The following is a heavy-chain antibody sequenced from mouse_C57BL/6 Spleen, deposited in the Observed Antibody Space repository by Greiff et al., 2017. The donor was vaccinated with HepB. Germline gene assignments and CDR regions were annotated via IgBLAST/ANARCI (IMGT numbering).Heavy chain of an antibody. Sequence: EVQLQQSGPELVKPGASVKISCKASGYTFTDYYMNWVKQSHGKSLEWIGDINPNNGGTSYNQKFKGKATLTVDKSSSTAYMELRSLTSEDSAVYYCARQDRIHMVTTRGFAYWGQGTLVTVSA. D-gene: IGHD2-2*01. CDR3: ARQDRIHMVTTRGFAY. CDR1: GYTFTDYY. CDR2: INPNNGGT. V-gene: IGHV1-26*01. J-gene: IGHJ3*01.